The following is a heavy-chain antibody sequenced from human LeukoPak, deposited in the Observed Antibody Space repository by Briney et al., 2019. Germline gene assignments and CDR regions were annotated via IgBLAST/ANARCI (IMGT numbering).Heavy chain of an antibody. D-gene: IGHD3-3*01. CDR2: INPKTDGT. CDR3: ATAFGVVDFDY. CDR1: GYTFTGYY. Sequence: ASVKVSCKASGYTFTGYYLHWVRQAPGQGLEWVGWINPKTDGTNYAQKLQGRVIMTRDTAISTAYMELSRLRSDDTAVYYCATAFGVVDFDYWGQGTLVTVSS. V-gene: IGHV1-2*02. J-gene: IGHJ4*02.